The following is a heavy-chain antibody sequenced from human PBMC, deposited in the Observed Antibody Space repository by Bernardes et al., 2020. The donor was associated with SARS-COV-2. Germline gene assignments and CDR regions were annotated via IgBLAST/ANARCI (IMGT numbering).Heavy chain of an antibody. J-gene: IGHJ4*02. CDR2: ISYDGSNK. CDR1: GFTFSSYG. V-gene: IGHV3-30*18. Sequence: SLRLSCVASGFTFSSYGMHWVRQAPGKGLEWVAVISYDGSNKYYADSVKGRFTISRDNSKNTLYLQMNSLRAEDTAVYYCAKSRLGVVTHFDYWGQGTLVTVSS. D-gene: IGHD3-3*01. CDR3: AKSRLGVVTHFDY.